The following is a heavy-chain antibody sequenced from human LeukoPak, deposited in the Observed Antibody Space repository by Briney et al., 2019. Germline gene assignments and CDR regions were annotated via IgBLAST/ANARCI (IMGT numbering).Heavy chain of an antibody. CDR2: FTPSSGSA. CDR3: ARVKGYSGYDLGGYYFDY. J-gene: IGHJ4*02. CDR1: GYTFTSYY. Sequence: GASVKVSCKASGYTFTSYYMHWVRQAPGQGLEWMGIFTPSSGSATYGQKLQGRVTMTRDISTSTLYMELSSLKSEDTAVYYCARVKGYSGYDLGGYYFDYWGQGTLVTVSS. V-gene: IGHV1-46*04. D-gene: IGHD5-12*01.